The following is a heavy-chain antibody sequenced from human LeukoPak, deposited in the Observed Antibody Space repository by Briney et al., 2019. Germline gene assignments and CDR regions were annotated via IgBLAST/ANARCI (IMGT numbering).Heavy chain of an antibody. J-gene: IGHJ4*02. D-gene: IGHD4/OR15-4a*01. CDR1: GGSISSYY. CDR3: AALYGDQNVNADY. Sequence: SETLSLTCTVSGGSISSYYWSWIRQPPGKGLEWIGYIYYSGSTNYNPSLKSRVTISVDTSKNQFSLKLSSVTAADTAVYYCAALYGDQNVNADYWGQGTLVTVSS. V-gene: IGHV4-59*12. CDR2: IYYSGST.